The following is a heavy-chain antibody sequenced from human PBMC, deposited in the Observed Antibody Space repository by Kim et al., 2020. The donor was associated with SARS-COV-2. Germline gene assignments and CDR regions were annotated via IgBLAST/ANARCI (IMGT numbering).Heavy chain of an antibody. D-gene: IGHD3-22*01. V-gene: IGHV4-39*07. J-gene: IGHJ3*02. Sequence: SETLSLTCTVSGGSISSSSYYWGWIRQPPGKGLEWIGSIYYSGSTYYNPSLKSRVTISVDTSKNQFSLKLSSVTAADTAVYYCARASYYDSSGYYFPPGAFDIWGQGTMVTVSS. CDR1: GGSISSSSYY. CDR2: IYYSGST. CDR3: ARASYYDSSGYYFPPGAFDI.